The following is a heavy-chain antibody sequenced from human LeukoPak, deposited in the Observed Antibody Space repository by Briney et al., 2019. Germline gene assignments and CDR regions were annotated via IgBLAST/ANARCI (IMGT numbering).Heavy chain of an antibody. V-gene: IGHV4-34*01. Sequence: SETLSPTCAVYGGSFSGYYWSWIRQPPGKGLEWIGEINHSGSTNYNPSLKSRVTISVDTSKNQFSLKLSSVTAADTAVYYCARDRLKGYYGSGSYYSWGQGTLVTVSS. CDR1: GGSFSGYY. CDR2: INHSGST. D-gene: IGHD3-10*01. CDR3: ARDRLKGYYGSGSYYS. J-gene: IGHJ5*02.